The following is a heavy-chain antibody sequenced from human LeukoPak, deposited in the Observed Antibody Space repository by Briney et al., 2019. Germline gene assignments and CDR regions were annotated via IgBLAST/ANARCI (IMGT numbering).Heavy chain of an antibody. J-gene: IGHJ6*03. CDR3: ARGRIGAGSYYYYYYMDV. Sequence: ASVKVSCKASGYTFTGYYMHWVRQAPGQGLEWMGWINPNSDGTNYAQKFQGRVTMTRDTSISTAYMELSRLRSDDTAVYYCARGRIGAGSYYYYYYMDVWGKGTTVTISS. D-gene: IGHD3-10*01. CDR1: GYTFTGYY. CDR2: INPNSDGT. V-gene: IGHV1-2*02.